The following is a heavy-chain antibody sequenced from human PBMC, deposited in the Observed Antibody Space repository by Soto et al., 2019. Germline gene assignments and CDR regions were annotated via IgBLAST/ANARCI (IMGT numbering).Heavy chain of an antibody. CDR2: ITGSGDYT. V-gene: IGHV3-23*01. CDR3: ATQRGSAHFLIAPFHS. Sequence: EVQLLESGGGLVQPGGSLRLSCAASGFTFSSYAMSWVRQAPGKGLEWVSAITGSGDYTYYADSVRGRLTISRDNSKNMLFLHMSSLRVEDTAVYYCATQRGSAHFLIAPFHSWGQGTLVTVSS. J-gene: IGHJ4*02. D-gene: IGHD2-15*01. CDR1: GFTFSSYA.